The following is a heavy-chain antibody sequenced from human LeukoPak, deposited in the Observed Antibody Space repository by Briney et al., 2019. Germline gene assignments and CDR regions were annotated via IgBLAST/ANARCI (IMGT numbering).Heavy chain of an antibody. D-gene: IGHD6-13*01. CDR2: ISGSGGST. J-gene: IGHJ4*02. CDR1: GFTFSSYA. V-gene: IGHV3-23*01. CDR3: ARSEQGVRTYFDY. Sequence: GGSLRLSCAASGFTFSSYAMSWVRQAPGKGLEWVSAISGSGGSTYYADSVKGRFTISRDNSKNTLYLQMNSLRVEDTAVYYCARSEQGVRTYFDYWGQGALVTVSS.